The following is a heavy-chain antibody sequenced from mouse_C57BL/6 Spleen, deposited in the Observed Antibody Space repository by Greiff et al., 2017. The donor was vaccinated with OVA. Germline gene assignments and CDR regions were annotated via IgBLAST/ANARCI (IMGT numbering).Heavy chain of an antibody. CDR1: GFTFSDYY. CDR3: ARQLRPPYYAMDD. D-gene: IGHD3-2*02. V-gene: IGHV5-16*01. J-gene: IGHJ4*01. CDR2: INYDGSST. Sequence: EVKVVESEGGLVQPGSSMKLSCTASGFTFSDYYMAWVRQVPEKGLEWVANINYDGSSTSYLDSLKSSFIISRDTAKIILYRQMSSLKSEDTATNYCARQLRPPYYAMDDWGQGTSVTVSS.